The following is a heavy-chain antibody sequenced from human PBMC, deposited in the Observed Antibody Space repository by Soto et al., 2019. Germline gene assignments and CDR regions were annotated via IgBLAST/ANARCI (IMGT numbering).Heavy chain of an antibody. Sequence: QVQLQESGPGLVKPSQTLSLTCTVSGGSISSGGYYWSWIRQHPGKGLEWIGYIDYSGSTYYNPSLKGRLTISVDTSKNQFSLKLSSVTAAATAVYYCARALGRPDNWFDPWGQGTLVTVSS. V-gene: IGHV4-31*03. CDR2: IDYSGST. CDR3: ARALGRPDNWFDP. D-gene: IGHD2-2*01. J-gene: IGHJ5*02. CDR1: GGSISSGGYY.